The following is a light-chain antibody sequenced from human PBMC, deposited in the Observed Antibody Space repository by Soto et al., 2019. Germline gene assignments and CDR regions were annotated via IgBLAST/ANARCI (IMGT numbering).Light chain of an antibody. J-gene: IGLJ1*01. CDR1: SSDVGGYNY. Sequence: QSALTQPPSASGSPGQSVTISCTGTSSDVGGYNYVSWYQQHPGKAPKLMIYEVSKRPSGVPVRFSGSKSGNTASLTVSGLQAEDGADYYCSSYAGRNHFVFGTGTKVTVL. V-gene: IGLV2-8*01. CDR2: EVS. CDR3: SSYAGRNHFV.